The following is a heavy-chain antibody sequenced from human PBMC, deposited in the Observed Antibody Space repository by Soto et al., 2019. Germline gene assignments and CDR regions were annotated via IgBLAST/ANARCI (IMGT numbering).Heavy chain of an antibody. J-gene: IGHJ4*01. D-gene: IGHD3-10*02. Sequence: PGGSLRLSCAVSGFTFGDYYMSWIRQAPGKGLEWVSYISITSSYTNYADSVRGRFTISADNAENSVILQMNSLRDEDSAVYFCVRDRDLYRDMFHADLWGQGTLVTVSS. CDR1: GFTFGDYY. CDR2: ISITSSYT. V-gene: IGHV3-11*06. CDR3: VRDRDLYRDMFHADL.